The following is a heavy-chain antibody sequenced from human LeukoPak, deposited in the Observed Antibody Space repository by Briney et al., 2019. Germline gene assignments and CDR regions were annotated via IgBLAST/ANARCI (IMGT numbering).Heavy chain of an antibody. D-gene: IGHD5-12*01. J-gene: IGHJ6*02. CDR3: ARGLDIVTTRKEGYYYYGMDV. Sequence: GGSLGLSCAASGFTFSSYSMNWVRQAPGKGLEWVSSISSSSSYIYYADSVKGRFTISRDNAKNSLYLQMNSLRAEDTAVYYCARGLDIVTTRKEGYYYYGMDVWGQGTTVTVSS. CDR1: GFTFSSYS. V-gene: IGHV3-21*01. CDR2: ISSSSSYI.